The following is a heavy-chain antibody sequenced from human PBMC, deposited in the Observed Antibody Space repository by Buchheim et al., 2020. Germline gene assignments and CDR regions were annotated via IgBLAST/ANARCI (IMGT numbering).Heavy chain of an antibody. CDR1: GFTVSSSY. D-gene: IGHD4-17*01. Sequence: EVQLVETGGGLVQPGGSLGLSCAASGFTVSSSYMSWVRQAPGKGLEWVSVLYRAGNTYYADAVKGRFTISRDSSKNTLYLQMNSLRDDDTAVYFCARGGTPLTPQYYFDYWGQGAL. CDR3: ARGGTPLTPQYYFDY. J-gene: IGHJ4*02. V-gene: IGHV3-53*02. CDR2: LYRAGNT.